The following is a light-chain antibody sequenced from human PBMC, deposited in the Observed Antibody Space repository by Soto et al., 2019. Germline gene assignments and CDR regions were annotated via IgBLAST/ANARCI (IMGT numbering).Light chain of an antibody. CDR1: SSDVGGYTY. V-gene: IGLV2-14*01. Sequence: QSVLTQPASVSGSPRQSITISCTGASSDVGGYTYVSWYQQQPGKAPKLMIYEVNNRPSGVSNRFSVSKSGNTASLTISGLQAEDEADYYCSSYTSSSTLYVFGTGTKLTVL. J-gene: IGLJ1*01. CDR2: EVN. CDR3: SSYTSSSTLYV.